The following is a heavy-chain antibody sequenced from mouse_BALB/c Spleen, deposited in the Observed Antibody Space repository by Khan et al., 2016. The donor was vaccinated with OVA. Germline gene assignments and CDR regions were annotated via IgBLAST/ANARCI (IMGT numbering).Heavy chain of an antibody. V-gene: IGHV1-4*01. CDR1: GYTFTSYT. Sequence: QVQLQQPGAELARPGASVKMSCKASGYTFTSYTMHWVKQRPGQGLEWIGYINPSNDYTNYNQKFQDKATLTADKSSSTAYMQLSSLTSEDSAVYYCTRDGPYYGNYGAWFAYWGQGTLVTVSA. D-gene: IGHD2-10*01. CDR3: TRDGPYYGNYGAWFAY. J-gene: IGHJ3*01. CDR2: INPSNDYT.